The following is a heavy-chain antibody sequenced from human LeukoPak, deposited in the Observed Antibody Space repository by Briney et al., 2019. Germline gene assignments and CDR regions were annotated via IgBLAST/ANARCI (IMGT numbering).Heavy chain of an antibody. CDR3: ARDLKAMVLPNY. V-gene: IGHV1-2*06. D-gene: IGHD5-18*01. CDR2: INPNSGGT. Sequence: ASVKVSCKXSGYTFTGYYMHWVRQAPGQGLEWMGRINPNSGGTNYSQKFQGRVTMTRDTSISTAYMELSRLRSDDTAVYYCARDLKAMVLPNYWGQGTLVTVSS. CDR1: GYTFTGYY. J-gene: IGHJ4*02.